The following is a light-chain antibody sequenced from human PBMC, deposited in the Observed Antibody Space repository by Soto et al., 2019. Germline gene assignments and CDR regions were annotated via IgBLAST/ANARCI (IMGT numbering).Light chain of an antibody. V-gene: IGLV1-47*01. CDR1: SSNIGSNY. J-gene: IGLJ2*01. CDR2: RNN. CDR3: AAWDDRLSGRV. Sequence: QPVLTQPPSASGTPGQRVTISCSGSSSNIGSNYVYWYQQLPGTAPKLLIYRNNQRPTWVPDRFSGSKSGTSASLAISGLRSEDEADYYCAAWDDRLSGRVFGGGTQLTVL.